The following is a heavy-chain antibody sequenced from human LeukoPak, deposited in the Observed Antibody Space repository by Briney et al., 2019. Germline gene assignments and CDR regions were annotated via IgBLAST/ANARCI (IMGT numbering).Heavy chain of an antibody. CDR1: GGSFSGYY. CDR3: ARHVVGRSIAVAGTIAY. V-gene: IGHV4-34*01. D-gene: IGHD6-19*01. CDR2: IYYSGST. J-gene: IGHJ4*02. Sequence: PSETLSLTCAVYGGSFSGYYWSWIRQPPGKGLEWIGSIYYSGSTYYNPSLKSRVTISVDTSKNQFSLKLSSVTAADTAVYYCARHVVGRSIAVAGTIAYWGQGTLVTVSS.